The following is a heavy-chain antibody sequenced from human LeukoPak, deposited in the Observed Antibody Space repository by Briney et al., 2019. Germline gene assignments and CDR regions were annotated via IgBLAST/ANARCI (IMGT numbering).Heavy chain of an antibody. CDR1: GFTFSSYE. CDR3: ASLTAAAPYYYYMDV. CDR2: ISSSGSTI. V-gene: IGHV3-48*03. J-gene: IGHJ6*03. Sequence: GGTLRPSCAAPGFTFSSYEMNWVRQAPGKGLEWVSYISSSGSTIYYADSVKGRFTISRDNAKNSLYLQMNSLRAEDTAVYYCASLTAAAPYYYYMDVWGKGTTVTVSS. D-gene: IGHD6-13*01.